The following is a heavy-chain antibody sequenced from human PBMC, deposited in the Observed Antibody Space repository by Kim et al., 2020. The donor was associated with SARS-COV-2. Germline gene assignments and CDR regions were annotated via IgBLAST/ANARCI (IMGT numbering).Heavy chain of an antibody. V-gene: IGHV3-30*01. Sequence: RFTISRDNSKNTLYLQMNSLRAEDTAVYYCARDYLYYYDSSGYYSNWFDPWGQGTLVTVSS. D-gene: IGHD3-22*01. J-gene: IGHJ5*02. CDR3: ARDYLYYYDSSGYYSNWFDP.